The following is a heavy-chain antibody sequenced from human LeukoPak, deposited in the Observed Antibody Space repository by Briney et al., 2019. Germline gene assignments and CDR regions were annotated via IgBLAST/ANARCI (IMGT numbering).Heavy chain of an antibody. CDR3: ARGGQFDY. CDR2: IYSSGST. V-gene: IGHV4-4*07. CDR1: GGSFNNYY. J-gene: IGHJ4*02. Sequence: SETLSLTCAVSGGSFNNYYWSWIRQPAGKGLEWIGRIYSSGSTNYNPSLKSRVTMSVDTSKNQFSLKLSSVTAADTAVYFCARGGQFDYWGQGTLVTVPS.